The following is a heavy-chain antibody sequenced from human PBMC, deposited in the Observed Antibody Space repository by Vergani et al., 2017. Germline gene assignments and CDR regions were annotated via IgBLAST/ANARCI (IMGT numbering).Heavy chain of an antibody. V-gene: IGHV4-34*01. D-gene: IGHD3-22*01. J-gene: IGHJ5*02. CDR2: INHSGST. Sequence: QVQLQQRGAGLLKPSETLSLTCAVYGGSFSGYYWSWIRQPPGKGLEWIGEINHSGSTNYNPSLKSRVTISVDTSKNQFSLKLSSVTAADTAVYYCARGPAYYYDSSGYYHNWFDPWGQGTLVTVSS. CDR3: ARGPAYYYDSSGYYHNWFDP. CDR1: GGSFSGYY.